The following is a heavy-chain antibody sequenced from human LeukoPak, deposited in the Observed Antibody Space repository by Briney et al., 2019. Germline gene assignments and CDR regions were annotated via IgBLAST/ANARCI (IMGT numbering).Heavy chain of an antibody. CDR2: ISSSGSTI. Sequence: PGGSLRLSCAASGFTFSDYYMSWIRQAPGKGLEWVSYISSSGSTIYYADSVKGRFTISRDNAKNSLYLQMNSLRAEDTAVYYCARDRGSSWYVLDVVTATPGYWGQGTLVTVSS. J-gene: IGHJ4*02. D-gene: IGHD6-13*01. CDR1: GFTFSDYY. CDR3: ARDRGSSWYVLDVVTATPGY. V-gene: IGHV3-11*01.